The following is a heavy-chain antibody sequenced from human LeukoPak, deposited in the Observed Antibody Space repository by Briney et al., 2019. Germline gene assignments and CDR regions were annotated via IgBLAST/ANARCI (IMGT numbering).Heavy chain of an antibody. CDR1: GFTFSSYS. V-gene: IGHV3-21*01. CDR2: ISSSSSYI. CDR3: ARDFTTSNYDFWSGYYCWFDP. Sequence: PGGSLRLSCAASGFTFSSYSMNWVRQAPGEGLEWVSSISSSSSYIYYADSVKGRFTISRDNAKNSLYLQMNSLRAEDTAVYYCARDFTTSNYDFWSGYYCWFDPWGQGTLVTVSS. D-gene: IGHD3-3*01. J-gene: IGHJ5*02.